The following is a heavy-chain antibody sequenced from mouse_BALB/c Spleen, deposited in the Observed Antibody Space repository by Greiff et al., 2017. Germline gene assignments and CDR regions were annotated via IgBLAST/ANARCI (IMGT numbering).Heavy chain of an antibody. CDR3: TIHYYGYWYFDV. J-gene: IGHJ1*01. D-gene: IGHD1-2*01. V-gene: IGHV1S53*02. Sequence: VKLMESDAELVKPGASVKIPCKASGYTFTDHAIHWVKQKPEQGLEWIGYISPGNGDIKYNEKFKGKATLTADKSSSTAYMQLNSLTSEDSAVYFCTIHYYGYWYFDVWGAGTTVTVSS. CDR1: GYTFTDHA. CDR2: ISPGNGDI.